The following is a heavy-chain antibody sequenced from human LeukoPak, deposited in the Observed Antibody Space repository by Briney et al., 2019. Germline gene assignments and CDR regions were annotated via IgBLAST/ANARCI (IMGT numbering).Heavy chain of an antibody. D-gene: IGHD2-15*01. CDR2: ISWNSGSI. CDR3: AKADCSGGSCYWFDP. J-gene: IGHJ5*02. Sequence: GRSLRLSCAASGFTFDDYAMHWVRQAPGKGLEWVSGISWNSGSIGYADSVKGRFTISRDNSKNTLYLQMNSLGAEDTAVHYCAKADCSGGSCYWFDPWGQGTLVTVSS. V-gene: IGHV3-9*01. CDR1: GFTFDDYA.